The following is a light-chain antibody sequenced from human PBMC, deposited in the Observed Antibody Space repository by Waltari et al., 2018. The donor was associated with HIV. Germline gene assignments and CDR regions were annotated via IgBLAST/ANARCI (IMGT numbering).Light chain of an antibody. CDR3: QQRSNWPLT. J-gene: IGKJ4*01. CDR1: QSVLYSSNNKNY. Sequence: DIVMTQSPDSLAVSLGERATINCKSSQSVLYSSNNKNYLAWYQQKPGQPPTLLIYWASSRESGVPDRFSGGGSGTDFTLTISSLQAEDFAVYYCQQRSNWPLTFGGGTKVEIK. CDR2: WAS. V-gene: IGKV4-1*01.